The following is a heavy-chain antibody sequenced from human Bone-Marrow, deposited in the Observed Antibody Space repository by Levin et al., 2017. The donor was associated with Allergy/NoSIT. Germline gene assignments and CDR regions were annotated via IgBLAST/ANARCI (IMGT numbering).Heavy chain of an antibody. CDR3: ARGGIWGYSYGPFDY. Sequence: GSLRLSCTVSGGSMSSYYWSWIRQPPGKGLEWIGYMYYSGSTNYNPSLKSRVTISVDTSKNQFSLKLSSLTAADTAMYYCARGGIWGYSYGPFDYWGQGTLVTVSS. CDR2: MYYSGST. D-gene: IGHD5-18*01. CDR1: GGSMSSYY. J-gene: IGHJ4*02. V-gene: IGHV4-59*01.